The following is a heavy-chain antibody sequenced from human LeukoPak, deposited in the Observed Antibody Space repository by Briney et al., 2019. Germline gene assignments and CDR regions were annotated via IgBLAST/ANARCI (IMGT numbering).Heavy chain of an antibody. J-gene: IGHJ4*02. D-gene: IGHD2-15*01. CDR1: GYTFISYG. CDR2: ISAYNGNT. Sequence: ASVKVSCKASGYTFISYGISWVRQAPGQGLEWMGWISAYNGNTNYAQKLQGRVTMTTDTSTSTAHMELRSLRSDDTAVYYCARTLGYCNGGSCYSVSWGQGTLVTVSS. CDR3: ARTLGYCNGGSCYSVS. V-gene: IGHV1-18*01.